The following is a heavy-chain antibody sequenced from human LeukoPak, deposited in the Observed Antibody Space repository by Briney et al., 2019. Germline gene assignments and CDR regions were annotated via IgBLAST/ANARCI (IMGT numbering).Heavy chain of an antibody. J-gene: IGHJ4*02. CDR1: GFTFSSYS. CDR3: ARDGYSYAIDY. CDR2: ISSSSSHI. Sequence: PGGSLRLSCAASGFTFSSYSMNWVRQAPGKGLEWVSSISSSSSHIYYADSVKGRFTISRDNAKNSLYLQMNSLRAEDTAVYYCARDGYSYAIDYWGQGTLVTVSS. V-gene: IGHV3-21*01. D-gene: IGHD5-18*01.